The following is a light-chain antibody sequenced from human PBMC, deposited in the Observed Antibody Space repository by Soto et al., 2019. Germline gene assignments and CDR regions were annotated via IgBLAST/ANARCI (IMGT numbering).Light chain of an antibody. J-gene: IGLJ1*01. CDR1: SSNVGGYNY. CDR3: CSYAGNYRNV. CDR2: DVN. V-gene: IGLV2-11*01. Sequence: QSALTQPRSVSGSPGQSVTISCTGASSNVGGYNYVSWFQQYPGKAPKPMIYDVNKRPSGVPDRFSGSKSGNTASLTISGLQAEDEADYYCCSYAGNYRNVFGSGTKLTVL.